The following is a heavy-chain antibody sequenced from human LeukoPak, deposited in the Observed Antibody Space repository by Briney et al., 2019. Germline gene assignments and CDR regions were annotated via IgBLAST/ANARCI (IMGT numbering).Heavy chain of an antibody. V-gene: IGHV3-64*01. D-gene: IGHD6-13*01. Sequence: GGSLRLSCAASGFTFSSYDMHWVRQAPGKGLEYVSAISSNGGSTYYANSVKGRFTISRDNSKNTLYLQMNSLRAEDTAVYYCARIAAAGAFDIWGQGTMVTVSS. CDR1: GFTFSSYD. J-gene: IGHJ3*02. CDR2: ISSNGGST. CDR3: ARIAAAGAFDI.